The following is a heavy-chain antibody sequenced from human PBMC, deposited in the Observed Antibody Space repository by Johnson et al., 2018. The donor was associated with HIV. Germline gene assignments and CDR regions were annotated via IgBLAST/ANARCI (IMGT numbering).Heavy chain of an antibody. J-gene: IGHJ3*02. D-gene: IGHD6-19*01. CDR2: ISYDGSNK. CDR3: ARESLRRIAVSGPGDSAFDI. CDR1: GFTFSSYG. V-gene: IGHV3-30*03. Sequence: QEQLVESGGGVVQPGRSLRLSCAASGFTFSSYGMHWVRQAPGKGLEWVAVISYDGSNKYYADSVKGRFTISRDNSKNTLYLQMNSLRAGDTAVYYCARESLRRIAVSGPGDSAFDIWGQGTMVTVSS.